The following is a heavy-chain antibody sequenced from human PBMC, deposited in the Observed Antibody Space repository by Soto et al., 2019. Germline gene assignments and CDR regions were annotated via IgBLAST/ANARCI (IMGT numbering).Heavy chain of an antibody. Sequence: LRLSCAASGFTFSSYGMHWVRQAPGKGLEWVAVISYDGSNKYYADSVKGRFTISRDNSKNTLYLQMNSLRAEDTAVYYCAKGGDIVVVVAATPDGMDVWGQGTTVTVSS. CDR3: AKGGDIVVVVAATPDGMDV. CDR1: GFTFSSYG. D-gene: IGHD2-15*01. V-gene: IGHV3-30*18. CDR2: ISYDGSNK. J-gene: IGHJ6*02.